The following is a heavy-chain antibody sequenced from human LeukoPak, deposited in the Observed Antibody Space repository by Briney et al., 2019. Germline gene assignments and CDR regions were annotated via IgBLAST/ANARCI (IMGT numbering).Heavy chain of an antibody. J-gene: IGHJ5*02. D-gene: IGHD6-13*01. Sequence: SETLSLTCTGSGGSLSSYYWSLVRQPPGKGLEWIGYIYYSGSTNYNPSLKSRVTLSVDTSKNQFSLKLSSVTAADTAVYYCARAGYSSSWYDFWFDPWGQGTLVTVSS. CDR3: ARAGYSSSWYDFWFDP. V-gene: IGHV4-59*01. CDR1: GGSLSSYY. CDR2: IYYSGST.